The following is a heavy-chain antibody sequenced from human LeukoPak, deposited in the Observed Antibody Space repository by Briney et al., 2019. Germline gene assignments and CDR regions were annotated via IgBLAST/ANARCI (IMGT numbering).Heavy chain of an antibody. D-gene: IGHD3-10*01. CDR3: ARTMVRGVPIAKVFNY. V-gene: IGHV1-2*02. J-gene: IGHJ4*02. Sequence: GASVKVSCKASGYTFTGYYMHWVRQAPGQGLEGMGWINPNSCGTNYAQKFQGRVPMPRDPSISTAYMELSRLRSDDTAVYYCARTMVRGVPIAKVFNYWGQGTLVTVSS. CDR2: INPNSCGT. CDR1: GYTFTGYY.